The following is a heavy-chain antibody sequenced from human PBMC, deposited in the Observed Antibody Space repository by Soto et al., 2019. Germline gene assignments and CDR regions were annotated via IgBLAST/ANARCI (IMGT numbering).Heavy chain of an antibody. Sequence: SETLFLTCTVSGGSISSFYLSWIPQPPRKGLEWIGYIYYSGSTNYNPSPKSRGTITVDTSKNQFSLKLSSVTAADTAVYYCARHGGPLLGELSFPGEANYYHYYMAFWGKGTTVTVSS. CDR2: IYYSGST. V-gene: IGHV4-59*08. CDR3: ARHGGPLLGELSFPGEANYYHYYMAF. D-gene: IGHD3-16*02. J-gene: IGHJ6*03. CDR1: GGSISSFY.